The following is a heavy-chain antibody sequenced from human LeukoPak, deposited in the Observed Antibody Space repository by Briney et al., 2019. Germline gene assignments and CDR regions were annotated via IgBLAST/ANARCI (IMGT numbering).Heavy chain of an antibody. V-gene: IGHV3-30*02. CDR1: GFTFSSSG. D-gene: IGHD6-19*01. CDR2: IRYDGNNK. Sequence: GGSLRLSCAASGFTFSSSGMHWVRQAPGKGLEWVAFIRYDGNNKYYADSVKGRFTISRDNSKNTLYLQMNSLRPEDTAVYYCARDLSVAGNDAFDIWGQGTMVTVSS. J-gene: IGHJ3*02. CDR3: ARDLSVAGNDAFDI.